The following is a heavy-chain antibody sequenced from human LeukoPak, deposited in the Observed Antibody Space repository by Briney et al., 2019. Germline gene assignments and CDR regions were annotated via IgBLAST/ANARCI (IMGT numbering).Heavy chain of an antibody. CDR3: VKDLSYESSGSVFDY. D-gene: IGHD3-22*01. CDR2: INWHGTT. CDR1: GFTFDDYT. V-gene: IGHV3-43*01. J-gene: IGHJ4*02. Sequence: GESLKISCAASGFTFDDYTMHWVRQAPGKTLEWVSLINWHGTTYYADSVKGRFTISRDNSKNSLYLQMDTLRTEDTAFYYCVKDLSYESSGSVFDYWGQGTLVTVSS.